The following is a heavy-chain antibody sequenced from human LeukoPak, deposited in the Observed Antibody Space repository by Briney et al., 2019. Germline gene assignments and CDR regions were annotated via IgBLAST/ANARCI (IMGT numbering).Heavy chain of an antibody. V-gene: IGHV4-30-2*01. Sequence: PSETLSLTCAVSGGSISSGGYSWSWIRQPPGKGLEWIGYIYHSGSTYYNPSLKSRVTISVDRSKNQFSLKLSSVTAADTAVYYCARRGGGSYYREDEVFDYWGQGTLVTVSS. CDR1: GGSISSGGYS. D-gene: IGHD1-26*01. J-gene: IGHJ4*02. CDR3: ARRGGGSYYREDEVFDY. CDR2: IYHSGST.